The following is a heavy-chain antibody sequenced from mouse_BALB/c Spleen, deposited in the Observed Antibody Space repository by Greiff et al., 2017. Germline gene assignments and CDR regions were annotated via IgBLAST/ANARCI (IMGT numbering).Heavy chain of an antibody. CDR3: ASNYGSSYFDY. CDR2: ISCYNGAT. J-gene: IGHJ2*01. D-gene: IGHD1-1*01. CDR1: GYSFTGYY. V-gene: IGHV1S34*01. Sequence: LVKTGASVKISCKASGYSFTGYYMHWVKQSHGKSLEWIGYISCYNGATSYNQKFKGKATFTVDTSSSTAYMQFNSLTSEDSAVYYCASNYGSSYFDYWGQGTTLTVSS.